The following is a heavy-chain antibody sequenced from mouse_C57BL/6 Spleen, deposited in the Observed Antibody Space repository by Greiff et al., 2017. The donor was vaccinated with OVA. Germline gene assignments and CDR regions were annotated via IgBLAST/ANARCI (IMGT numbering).Heavy chain of an antibody. CDR1: GFSLSTSGMG. J-gene: IGHJ3*01. Sequence: QVPLKVSGPGILQSSQTLSLTCSFSGFSLSTSGMGVSWIRQPSGKGLEWLAHIYWDDDKRYNPSLKSRLTISKATSRNQVFLKMTSVDTADTATYYCARTSGSSSFAYWGQGTLVTVAA. V-gene: IGHV8-12*01. CDR3: ARTSGSSSFAY. CDR2: IYWDDDK. D-gene: IGHD1-1*01.